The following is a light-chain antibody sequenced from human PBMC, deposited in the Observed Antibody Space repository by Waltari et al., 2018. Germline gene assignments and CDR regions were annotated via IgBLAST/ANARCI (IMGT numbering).Light chain of an antibody. V-gene: IGLV2-18*02. CDR2: EVT. Sequence: QSALTQPPSVSGSPGQSVTISCTGTSSDVGNYNHVSWYQQSPGTAPKLIIYEVTNRPAGVPDRFSGSKSGHPASLTHSGLQAEDESDYYCSSSTSSITWVFGGGTKLTVL. J-gene: IGLJ3*02. CDR3: SSSTSSITWV. CDR1: SSDVGNYNH.